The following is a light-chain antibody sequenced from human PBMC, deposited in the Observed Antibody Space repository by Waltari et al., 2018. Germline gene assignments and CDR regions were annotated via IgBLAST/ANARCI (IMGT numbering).Light chain of an antibody. V-gene: IGKV1-5*03. CDR3: QQYNTRPYT. CDR2: KAS. Sequence: DIQMTQSPSTLSASVGDRVTFTCRASQSISGWLAWYQQKPGKAPKLLIYKASNLQSGVPSRFRGSGSGTEFTLAISSLQPDDFATYFCQQYNTRPYTFGQGTKLEIQ. J-gene: IGKJ2*01. CDR1: QSISGW.